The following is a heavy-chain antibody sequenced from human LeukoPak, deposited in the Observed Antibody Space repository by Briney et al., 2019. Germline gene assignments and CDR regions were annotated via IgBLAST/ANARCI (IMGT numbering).Heavy chain of an antibody. Sequence: NPSETLSLTCTVSGGSISNSDYYWGWIRQPPGKGLESIGSIYYSGSTYYNPSLKSRVTISVDTSKNQFSLKLSSVTAADTAVYYCARGIAGGYYYGSGSYWPRYYYYMDVWGKGTTVTVSS. V-gene: IGHV4-39*07. D-gene: IGHD3-10*01. J-gene: IGHJ6*03. CDR3: ARGIAGGYYYGSGSYWPRYYYYMDV. CDR2: IYYSGST. CDR1: GGSISNSDYY.